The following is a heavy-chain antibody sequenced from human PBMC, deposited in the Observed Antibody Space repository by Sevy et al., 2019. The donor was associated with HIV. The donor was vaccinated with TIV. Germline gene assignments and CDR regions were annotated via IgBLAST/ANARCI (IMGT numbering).Heavy chain of an antibody. Sequence: GGSLRLSCAASGFTFSSYSMNWVRQAPGKGLEWVSYISSSSSTIYYADSVKGRFTISRDNAKNSLYLQMNSLRDEGTAVYYCARDLDIVVVVAAMYAFDIWGQGTMVTVSS. D-gene: IGHD2-15*01. CDR3: ARDLDIVVVVAAMYAFDI. V-gene: IGHV3-48*02. J-gene: IGHJ3*02. CDR1: GFTFSSYS. CDR2: ISSSSSTI.